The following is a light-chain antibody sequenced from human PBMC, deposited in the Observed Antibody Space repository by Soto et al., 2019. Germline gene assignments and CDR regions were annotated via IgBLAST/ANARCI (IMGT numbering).Light chain of an antibody. CDR2: EVS. Sequence: QSVLTQPPSVSGSPGQSVAISCTGTSSDVGSYNRVSRYQQPPGTAPKVMIYEVSNRPSGVPDRFSGSKSGNTASLTISGLQAEDEADYYCRSYTSSNTYVFGTGTKVTVL. CDR1: SSDVGSYNR. V-gene: IGLV2-18*02. CDR3: RSYTSSNTYV. J-gene: IGLJ1*01.